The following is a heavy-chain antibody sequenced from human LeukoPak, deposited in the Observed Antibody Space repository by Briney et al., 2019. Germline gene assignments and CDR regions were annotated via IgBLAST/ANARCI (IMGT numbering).Heavy chain of an antibody. CDR1: GGTFSSYT. V-gene: IGHV1-69*04. Sequence: GASVKVSCKASGGTFSSYTISWVRQAPGQGLEWMGRIIPILGIANYAQKFQGRVTITADKSTSTAYMELSSLGSEDTAVYYCARDFEYSSSSLDYWGQGTLVTVSS. J-gene: IGHJ4*02. CDR3: ARDFEYSSSSLDY. D-gene: IGHD6-6*01. CDR2: IIPILGIA.